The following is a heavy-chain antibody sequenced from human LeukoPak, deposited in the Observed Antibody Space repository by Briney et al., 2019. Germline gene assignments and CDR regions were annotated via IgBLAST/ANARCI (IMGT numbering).Heavy chain of an antibody. Sequence: ASVKVSCKASGYTFTGYYMHWVRQAPGQGLEWMGWINPNSGGTNYAQKFQGRVTMTRDTSISTAYMELSRLRSDDTAVYYCATPRGSSSWYNDFDYWGQRTLVTVSS. CDR1: GYTFTGYY. D-gene: IGHD6-13*01. CDR3: ATPRGSSSWYNDFDY. CDR2: INPNSGGT. V-gene: IGHV1-2*02. J-gene: IGHJ4*02.